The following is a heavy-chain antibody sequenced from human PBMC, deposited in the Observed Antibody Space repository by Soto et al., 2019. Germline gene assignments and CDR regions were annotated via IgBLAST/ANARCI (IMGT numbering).Heavy chain of an antibody. J-gene: IGHJ5*02. D-gene: IGHD5-18*01. CDR2: IIPIFGTA. Sequence: SVKVSCKASGYTFTSYGISWVRQAPGQGLEWMGGIIPIFGTANYAQKFQGRVTITADESTSTAYMELSSLRSEDTAVYYCARDLGYSYSQSWDWLDPWGQGTLVTVSS. CDR1: GYTFTSYG. CDR3: ARDLGYSYSQSWDWLDP. V-gene: IGHV1-69*13.